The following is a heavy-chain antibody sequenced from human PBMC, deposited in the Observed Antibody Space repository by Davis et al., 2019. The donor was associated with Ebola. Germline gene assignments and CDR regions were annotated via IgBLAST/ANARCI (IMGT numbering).Heavy chain of an antibody. CDR1: GYSFTGYW. J-gene: IGHJ6*02. V-gene: IGHV5-51*01. D-gene: IGHD1-26*01. CDR2: MYPGDPET. Sequence: GESLKISCKASGYSFTGYWIGWVRQLPGKGLEWMGIMYPGDPETRYNPSFEGQVTISADKSISTAYLQWSSLKASDTAMYYCATQGGPYGMDVWGQGTTVTVSS. CDR3: ATQGGPYGMDV.